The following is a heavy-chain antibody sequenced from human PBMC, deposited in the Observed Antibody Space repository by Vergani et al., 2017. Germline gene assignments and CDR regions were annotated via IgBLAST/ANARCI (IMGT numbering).Heavy chain of an antibody. D-gene: IGHD3-22*01. CDR1: GFTFTNFA. CDR3: AKDNVPGYYDSSGYCDY. CDR2: ISGSGGFT. V-gene: IGHV3-23*01. J-gene: IGHJ4*02. Sequence: EVQLLESGGNLVQPGGSLRLSCAASGFTFTNFAMTWVRQAPGEGLEWVSGISGSGGFTYYADSVKGRFTISRDNSKNTMFLQMNNLRAEDTAVYYCAKDNVPGYYDSSGYCDYWCQGTLVTVSS.